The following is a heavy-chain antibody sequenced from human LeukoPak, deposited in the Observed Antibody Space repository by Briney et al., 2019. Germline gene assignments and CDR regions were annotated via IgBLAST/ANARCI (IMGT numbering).Heavy chain of an antibody. D-gene: IGHD1-26*01. V-gene: IGHV4-59*08. CDR2: IYYSGST. Sequence: SETLSLTCTVSGGSISSYYWSWIRQPPGKGLEWIGYIYYSGSTNYNPSLKSRVTISVDTSKNQFSLKLSSVTAADTAVYYCARHSGSYFSHFDYWGQGTLVTVPS. CDR1: GGSISSYY. J-gene: IGHJ4*02. CDR3: ARHSGSYFSHFDY.